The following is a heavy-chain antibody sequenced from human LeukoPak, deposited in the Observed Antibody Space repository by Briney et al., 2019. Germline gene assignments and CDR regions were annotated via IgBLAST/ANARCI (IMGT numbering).Heavy chain of an antibody. V-gene: IGHV4-30-4*01. Sequence: PSETLSLTCTVSGGSISSGDYYWSWIRQPPGKGLEWIGYIYYSGSTYYNPSLKSRVTISVDTSKNQFSLQLSSVTAADTAVYYCARDPRYCSSTSCYSGMDVWGQGTTVTVSS. CDR3: ARDPRYCSSTSCYSGMDV. J-gene: IGHJ6*02. CDR2: IYYSGST. CDR1: GGSISSGDYY. D-gene: IGHD2-2*02.